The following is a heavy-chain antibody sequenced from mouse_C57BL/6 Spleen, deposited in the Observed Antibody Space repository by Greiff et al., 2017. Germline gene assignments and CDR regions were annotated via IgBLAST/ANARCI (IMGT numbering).Heavy chain of an antibody. V-gene: IGHV1-52*01. CDR1: GYTFTSYW. CDR2: IDPSDSET. Sequence: QVHVKQPGAELVRPGSSVKLSCKASGYTFTSYWMHWVKQRPIQGLEWIGNIDPSDSETHYNQKFKDKATLTVDKSSSTAYMQLSSLTSEDSAVYYCARGVFYYDYDGYWYFDVWGTGTTVTVSS. CDR3: ARGVFYYDYDGYWYFDV. J-gene: IGHJ1*03. D-gene: IGHD2-4*01.